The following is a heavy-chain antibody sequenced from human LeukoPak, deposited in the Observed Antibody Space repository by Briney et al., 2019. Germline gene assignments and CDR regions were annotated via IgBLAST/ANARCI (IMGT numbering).Heavy chain of an antibody. Sequence: GASVKVSCKVSGYTLTELSMHWVRQAPGKGLEWMGGFDPEDGETIYAQKFQGRVTITADESTSTAYMELSSLRSEDTAVYYCARGISSSGWLRNWFDPWGQGTLVTVSS. CDR2: FDPEDGET. CDR1: GYTLTELS. J-gene: IGHJ5*02. CDR3: ARGISSSGWLRNWFDP. V-gene: IGHV1-24*01. D-gene: IGHD6-19*01.